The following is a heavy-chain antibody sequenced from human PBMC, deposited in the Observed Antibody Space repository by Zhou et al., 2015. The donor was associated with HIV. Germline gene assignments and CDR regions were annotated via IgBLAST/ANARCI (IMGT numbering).Heavy chain of an antibody. V-gene: IGHV1-46*01. D-gene: IGHD4-11*01. CDR3: AREHSPSFDYKRRYFDV. CDR1: GYTFTSYY. J-gene: IGHJ2*01. CDR2: INPYSGDT. Sequence: QVQLVQSGAEVKKPGASVKVSCKASGYTFTSYYIHCVRQAPGQGLEWMGLINPYSGDTNYAHKFQGRVTMTRDTSTSTVYMELTSLRSDDTAMYYCAREHSPSFDYKRRYFDVWGRGTWSASPQ.